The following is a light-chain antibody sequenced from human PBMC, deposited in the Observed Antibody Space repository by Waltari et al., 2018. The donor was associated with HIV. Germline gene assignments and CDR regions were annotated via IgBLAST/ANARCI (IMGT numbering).Light chain of an antibody. CDR1: TKDVGLYHY. Sequence: QSALTQPPPASGSPGQSVPLSCTGTTKDVGLYHYVSWYQQNPGEAPKLIIFEVSKRPSGVPDRFSGSKSGNTASLTVSGLQSEDEADYFCSSYAGSNTLLFGGGTKLTVL. CDR3: SSYAGSNTLL. J-gene: IGLJ2*01. CDR2: EVS. V-gene: IGLV2-8*01.